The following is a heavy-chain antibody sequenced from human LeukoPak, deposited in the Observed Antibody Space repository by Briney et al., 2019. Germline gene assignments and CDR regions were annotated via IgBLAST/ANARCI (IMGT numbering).Heavy chain of an antibody. D-gene: IGHD3-10*01. V-gene: IGHV4-34*01. CDR3: ARAIGYYYGSGSYYNEY. Sequence: PSETLSLTCAVYGGSFSGYYWSWIRQPPGKGLEWIGEINHSGSTNYNPSLKSRVTISVDTSKNQFSLKLSSVTAADTAVYYCARAIGYYYGSGSYYNEYWGQGTLVTVSS. J-gene: IGHJ4*02. CDR2: INHSGST. CDR1: GGSFSGYY.